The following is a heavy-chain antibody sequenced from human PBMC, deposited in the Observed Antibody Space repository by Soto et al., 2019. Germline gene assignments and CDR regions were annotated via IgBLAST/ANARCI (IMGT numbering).Heavy chain of an antibody. Sequence: SETLSLTCTVSGVSISSSSYYWGWIRQPPGKGLEWIGSIYYSGSTYYNPSLKSRVTISVDTSKNQFSLKLSSVTAADTAVYYCASGYAVGIAARSGYFDYWGQGTQVTVSS. CDR3: ASGYAVGIAARSGYFDY. D-gene: IGHD6-6*01. CDR1: GVSISSSSYY. CDR2: IYYSGST. J-gene: IGHJ4*02. V-gene: IGHV4-39*01.